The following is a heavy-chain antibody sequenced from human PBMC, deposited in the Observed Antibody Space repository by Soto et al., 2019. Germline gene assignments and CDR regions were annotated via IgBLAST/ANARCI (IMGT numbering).Heavy chain of an antibody. CDR1: GFTFGTYA. D-gene: IGHD2-8*01. J-gene: IGHJ4*01. V-gene: IGHV3-33*01. CDR3: ARAFCTNGVCYYFFDY. Sequence: PGGSLRLSCGASGFTFGTYAMHWVRQAPGKGLEWVAVIYYDGSNRYYGDAVKGRFTISRDNSKSTLYLQMSSLRAEDTAVYYCARAFCTNGVCYYFFDYWGHGTLVTSPQ. CDR2: IYYDGSNR.